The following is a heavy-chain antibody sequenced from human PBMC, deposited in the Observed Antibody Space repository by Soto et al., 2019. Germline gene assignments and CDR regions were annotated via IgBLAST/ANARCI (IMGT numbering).Heavy chain of an antibody. J-gene: IGHJ4*02. CDR1: GYKFSAYW. D-gene: IGHD1-1*01. CDR2: IYPGDFDT. V-gene: IGHV5-51*01. Sequence: PGESLKISRMTSGYKFSAYWIAWVRQRPGKGLEWMGIIYPGDFDTRYSPSFEGQVTISVDRSTNTAHLQWSSLKASDTAIYYCARRPQKAYDPIDYWGQGTLVTVSS. CDR3: ARRPQKAYDPIDY.